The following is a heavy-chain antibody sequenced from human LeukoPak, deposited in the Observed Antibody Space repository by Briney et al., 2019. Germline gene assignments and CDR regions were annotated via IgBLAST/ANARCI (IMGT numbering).Heavy chain of an antibody. J-gene: IGHJ6*02. CDR2: IDDSGVIR. Sequence: PGGSLRLSCAASGFMFSSNWMSWVRQAPGKGLEWVSRIDDSGVIRSYADSVKGRFTISRDNSKMTLTLQMNSLRAEDTAVYYCAKRLKRNYYYHYAMDVWGQGTTVTVSS. D-gene: IGHD3-22*01. V-gene: IGHV3-23*01. CDR1: GFMFSSNW. CDR3: AKRLKRNYYYHYAMDV.